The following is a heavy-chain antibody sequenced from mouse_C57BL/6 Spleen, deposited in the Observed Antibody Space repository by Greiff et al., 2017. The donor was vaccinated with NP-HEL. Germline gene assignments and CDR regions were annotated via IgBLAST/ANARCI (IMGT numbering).Heavy chain of an antibody. D-gene: IGHD1-1*01. CDR1: GYTFTDYN. J-gene: IGHJ3*01. CDR3: ARFYGSSLAWFAY. V-gene: IGHV1-18*01. Sequence: VQLKQSGPELVKPGASVKIPCKASGYTFTDYNMDWVKQSHGKSLEWIGDINPNNGGTIYNQKFKGKATLTVDKSSSTAYMELRSLTSEDTAVYYCARFYGSSLAWFAYWGKGTLVTVSA. CDR2: INPNNGGT.